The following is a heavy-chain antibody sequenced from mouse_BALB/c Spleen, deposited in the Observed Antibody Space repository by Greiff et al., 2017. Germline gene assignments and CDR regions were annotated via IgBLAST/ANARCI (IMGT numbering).Heavy chain of an antibody. CDR3: TSYYRYFDV. CDR2: IRLKSNNYAT. V-gene: IGHV6-6*02. J-gene: IGHJ1*01. CDR1: GFTFSNYW. D-gene: IGHD2-12*01. Sequence: EVQVEESGGGLVQPGGSMKLSCVASGFTFSNYWMNWVRQSPEKGLEWVAEIRLKSNNYATHYAESVKGRFTISRDDSKSSVYLQMSNLRAEDTGIYYCTSYYRYFDVWGAGTTVTVSA.